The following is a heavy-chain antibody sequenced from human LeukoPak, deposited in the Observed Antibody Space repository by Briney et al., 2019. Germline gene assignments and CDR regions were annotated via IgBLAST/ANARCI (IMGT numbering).Heavy chain of an antibody. CDR3: ARDGANWVFDY. Sequence: SETLSLTCTVSGGPISTYYWSWIRQPPGKGLEWIGYIDYSGSTNYNPSLKSRVTISVDTSKNQFSLKLTSVTAADTAVYYCARDGANWVFDYWGQGTLVTVSS. D-gene: IGHD7-27*01. J-gene: IGHJ4*02. CDR2: IDYSGST. CDR1: GGPISTYY. V-gene: IGHV4-59*01.